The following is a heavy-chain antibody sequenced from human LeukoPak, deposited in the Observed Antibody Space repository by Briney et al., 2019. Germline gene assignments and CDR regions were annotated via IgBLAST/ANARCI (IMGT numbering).Heavy chain of an antibody. CDR3: ATSQSSVAGIVGD. J-gene: IGHJ4*02. CDR1: GFTFSDYF. V-gene: IGHV3-11*04. D-gene: IGHD6-19*01. CDR2: ISSSGSNR. Sequence: GGSLRLSCAASGFTFSDYFMTWIRQAPGKGLEWVSYISSSGSNRYYADSVKGRFTISRDNAKNSLYLQMNSLRVEDTAVYYCATSQSSVAGIVGDWGQGILVTVSS.